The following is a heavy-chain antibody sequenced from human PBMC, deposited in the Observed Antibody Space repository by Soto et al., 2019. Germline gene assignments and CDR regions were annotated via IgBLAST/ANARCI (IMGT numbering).Heavy chain of an antibody. Sequence: SETLSLTCAVSGGSISSSNWWSWVRQPPGKGLEWIGEIYHSGSTNYNPSLKSRVTISVDKSKNQFSLKLGSVTAADTAGYYCARDPQNTKDPDSSSWYLDYWGQGTLVTVSS. J-gene: IGHJ4*02. D-gene: IGHD6-13*01. CDR2: IYHSGST. V-gene: IGHV4-4*02. CDR1: GGSISSSNW. CDR3: ARDPQNTKDPDSSSWYLDY.